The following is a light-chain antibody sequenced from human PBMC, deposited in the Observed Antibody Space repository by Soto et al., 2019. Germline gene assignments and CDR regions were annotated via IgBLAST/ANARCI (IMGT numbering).Light chain of an antibody. V-gene: IGKV3-20*01. CDR2: DAS. CDR1: ETISSSY. J-gene: IGKJ5*01. Sequence: PCARATLSCRASETISSSYLAWYQHKRGQAPRLVIYDASTRATGIPDRFSDSGSGTDFTLTISRVEPEDLAVYFCQLYGSSPPGITFGQGTRLEIK. CDR3: QLYGSSPPGIT.